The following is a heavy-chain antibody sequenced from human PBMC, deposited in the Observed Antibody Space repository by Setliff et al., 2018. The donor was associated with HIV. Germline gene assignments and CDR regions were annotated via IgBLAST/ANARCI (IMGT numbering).Heavy chain of an antibody. V-gene: IGHV4-39*01. Sequence: PSETLSLTCTVSGGSIRSSSSYWGWIRQPPGKGLEWIGIIYYSGSTYYKPSLKSRVTISVDTSKNQFSLKLNSVTAADTAMYYCARVVDADYLDHWGQGTLVTVSS. CDR2: IYYSGST. CDR3: ARVVDADYLDH. CDR1: GGSIRSSSSY. D-gene: IGHD2-15*01. J-gene: IGHJ4*02.